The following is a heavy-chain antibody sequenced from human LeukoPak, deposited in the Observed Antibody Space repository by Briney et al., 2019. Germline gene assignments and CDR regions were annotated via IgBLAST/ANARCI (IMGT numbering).Heavy chain of an antibody. Sequence: SGGSLRLSCAASGFTFSSYAMSWVRQAPGKGLEWVSAISGSGGSTYYADSVKGRFTIPRDNSKNTLYLQMNSLRAEDTAVYYCAKDSDQTTVTTSDYWGQGTLVTVSS. CDR3: AKDSDQTTVTTSDY. CDR1: GFTFSSYA. D-gene: IGHD4-17*01. CDR2: ISGSGGST. V-gene: IGHV3-23*01. J-gene: IGHJ4*02.